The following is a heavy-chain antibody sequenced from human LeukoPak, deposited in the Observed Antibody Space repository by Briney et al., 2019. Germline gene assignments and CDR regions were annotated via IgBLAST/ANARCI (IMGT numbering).Heavy chain of an antibody. CDR3: ALLIVPAAISGLSSADY. Sequence: SVKVSCKASGGTFSSYAISWVRQAPEQGLEWMGGIIPIFGTANYAQKFQGRVTITADESTSTAYMELSSLRSEDTAVYYCALLIVPAAISGLSSADYWGQGTLVTVSS. CDR1: GGTFSSYA. CDR2: IIPIFGTA. J-gene: IGHJ4*02. D-gene: IGHD2-2*02. V-gene: IGHV1-69*13.